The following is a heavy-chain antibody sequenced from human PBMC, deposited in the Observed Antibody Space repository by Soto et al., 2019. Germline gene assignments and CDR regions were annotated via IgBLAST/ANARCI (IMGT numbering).Heavy chain of an antibody. Sequence: GASVKVSGKASGYTFTSHEINWVRQATGQGLEWMGWMNPNSGNTGYAQKFQGRVTMTRNTSISTAYMELSSLRSEDTAAYYCARWDYGVYARFDYWGQGTLVTVSS. J-gene: IGHJ4*02. V-gene: IGHV1-8*01. CDR3: ARWDYGVYARFDY. CDR2: MNPNSGNT. CDR1: GYTFTSHE. D-gene: IGHD4-17*01.